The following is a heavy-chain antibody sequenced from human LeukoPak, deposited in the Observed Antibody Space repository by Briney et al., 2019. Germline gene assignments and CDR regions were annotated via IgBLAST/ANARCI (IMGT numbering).Heavy chain of an antibody. CDR2: ISYDGSNK. CDR3: ARIKHNGYSGYELEIAGYFDY. Sequence: GGSLRLSCAASGFTFSSYAMHWVRQAPGKGLEWVAVISYDGSNKYYADSVKGRFTISRDNSKNTLYLQMNSLRAEDTAVYYCARIKHNGYSGYELEIAGYFDYWGQGTLVTVSS. J-gene: IGHJ4*02. CDR1: GFTFSSYA. V-gene: IGHV3-30-3*01. D-gene: IGHD5-12*01.